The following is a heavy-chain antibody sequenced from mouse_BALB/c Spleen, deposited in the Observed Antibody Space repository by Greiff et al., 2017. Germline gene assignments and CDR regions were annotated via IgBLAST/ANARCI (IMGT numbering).Heavy chain of an antibody. CDR1: GFNIKDTY. Sequence: VQLKESGAELVKPGASVKLSCTASGFNIKDTYMHWVKQRPEQGLEWIGRIDPANGNTKYDPKFQGKATITADTSSNTAYLQLSSLTSEDTAVYYCGGERDYAMDYWGQGTSVTVSS. CDR3: GGERDYAMDY. V-gene: IGHV14-3*02. J-gene: IGHJ4*01. CDR2: IDPANGNT.